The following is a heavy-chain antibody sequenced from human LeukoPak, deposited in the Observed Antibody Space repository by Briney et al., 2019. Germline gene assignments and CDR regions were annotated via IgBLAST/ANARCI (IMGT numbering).Heavy chain of an antibody. CDR2: IDWDDDK. CDR1: GFSLSTSGVC. J-gene: IGHJ4*02. D-gene: IGHD2-2*01. Sequence: SGLTLVNPTQTLTLTSTFSGFSLSTSGVCMSWIRQPPGSALEWLARIDWDDDKYYSTSLTTRLTISMNTSNNQVVLTMTNMDPEDTATYYCARTTSSTSFNFDYWGQGTLVTVSS. CDR3: ARTTSSTSFNFDY. V-gene: IGHV2-70*11.